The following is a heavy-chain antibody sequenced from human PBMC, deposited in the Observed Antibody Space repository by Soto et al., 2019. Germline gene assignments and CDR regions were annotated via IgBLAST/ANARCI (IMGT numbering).Heavy chain of an antibody. J-gene: IGHJ4*02. CDR2: IYYSGST. V-gene: IGHV4-31*03. CDR3: ARAPAYDN. D-gene: IGHD3-22*01. Sequence: PSETLSLTCTVSGGSISSGGYCWSWIRQHPGKGLEWIGYIYYSGSTYYNPSLKSRVTISVDTSKNQFSPKLSSVTAADTAVYYCARAPAYDNWGQGTLVTVSS. CDR1: GGSISSGGYC.